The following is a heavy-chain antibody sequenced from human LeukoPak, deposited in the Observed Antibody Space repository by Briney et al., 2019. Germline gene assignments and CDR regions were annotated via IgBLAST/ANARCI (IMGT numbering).Heavy chain of an antibody. CDR2: ISSSSSYI. CDR1: GFTFSSYS. Sequence: GGSLRLSCAASGFTFSSYSVNWVRQAPGKGLEWVSSISSSSSYIYYADSVKGRFTISRDNAKNSLYLQMNSLRAEDTAVYYCARDGRATAMGYYYYYGMDVWGQGTTVTVSS. V-gene: IGHV3-21*01. D-gene: IGHD5-18*01. CDR3: ARDGRATAMGYYYYYGMDV. J-gene: IGHJ6*02.